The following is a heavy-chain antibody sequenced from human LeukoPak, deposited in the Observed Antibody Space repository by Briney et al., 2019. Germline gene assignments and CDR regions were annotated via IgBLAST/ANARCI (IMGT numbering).Heavy chain of an antibody. Sequence: SGTLSLTCTVSGGSISSSSYYWTWIRQTPGKGLEWIGEIDHIGRTTYNPSLKSRVTISVDTSKNQFSLRLTSVTASDTAVYYCARPVRCSATTCTGPFDYWGQGTLVTVSS. D-gene: IGHD6-19*01. J-gene: IGHJ4*02. V-gene: IGHV4-39*07. CDR1: GGSISSSSYY. CDR2: IDHIGRT. CDR3: ARPVRCSATTCTGPFDY.